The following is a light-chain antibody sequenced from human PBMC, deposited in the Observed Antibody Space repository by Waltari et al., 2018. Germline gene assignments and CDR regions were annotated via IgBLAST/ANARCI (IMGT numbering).Light chain of an antibody. Sequence: EIVMTQAPLSLSVTPGQPASMSCKSSQSLLHSDGRARLYWYLQKPGQSPQLLISEVSNRFSGVTESFSGSGSGTDFTLKISRVEAEDVGVYFCMQNIQLPTFGQGTKVEIE. J-gene: IGKJ1*01. CDR2: EVS. CDR1: QSLLHSDGRAR. CDR3: MQNIQLPT. V-gene: IGKV2D-29*02.